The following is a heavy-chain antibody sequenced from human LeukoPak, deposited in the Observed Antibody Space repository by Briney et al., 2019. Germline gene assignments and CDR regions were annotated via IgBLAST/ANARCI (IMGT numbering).Heavy chain of an antibody. CDR3: ARLPYSSDWTFFDY. CDR1: GGSISSSSYY. J-gene: IGHJ4*02. Sequence: PSETLSLTCTVSGGSISSSSYYWSWIRQPAGKGLEWIGRVYTTGSTNYNPSLKSRVTMSVDTSKNQFSLRLTSVTAADTAVYFCARLPYSSDWTFFDYWGQGILVTVSS. D-gene: IGHD6-19*01. CDR2: VYTTGST. V-gene: IGHV4-61*02.